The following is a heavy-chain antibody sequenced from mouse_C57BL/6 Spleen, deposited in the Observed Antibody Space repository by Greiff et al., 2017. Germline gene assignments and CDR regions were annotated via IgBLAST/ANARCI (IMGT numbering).Heavy chain of an antibody. CDR2: IYPGDGDT. V-gene: IGHV1-82*01. J-gene: IGHJ3*01. Sequence: QVQLQQSGPELVKPGASVKISCKASGYAFSSSWMNWVKQRPGKGLEWIGRIYPGDGDTNYNGKFKGKATLTADKSSSTGYMQLSSLTSEDSAVYFCARLNYDYDEGTWFAYWGQGTLVTVSA. CDR3: ARLNYDYDEGTWFAY. CDR1: GYAFSSSW. D-gene: IGHD2-4*01.